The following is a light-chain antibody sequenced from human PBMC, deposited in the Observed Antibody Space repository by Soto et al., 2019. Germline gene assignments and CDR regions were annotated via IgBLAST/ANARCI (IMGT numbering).Light chain of an antibody. J-gene: IGKJ1*01. V-gene: IGKV3-20*01. CDR2: GAS. Sequence: EIVLTQSPGTLSLSPGERATLSCRASQSVSNTYLAWYQQKPGQAPRLLIYGASSRPTGIPDRFSGSGSGTDFTLTISRLEPEGFAVYFCHQYGTSPRPFGPGTKGEF. CDR1: QSVSNTY. CDR3: HQYGTSPRP.